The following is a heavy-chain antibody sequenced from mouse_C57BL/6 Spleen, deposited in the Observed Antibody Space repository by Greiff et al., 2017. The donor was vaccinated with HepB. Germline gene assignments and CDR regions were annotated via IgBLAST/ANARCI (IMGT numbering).Heavy chain of an antibody. CDR3: ARENDSNYWFAY. CDR2: ISDGGSYT. V-gene: IGHV5-4*01. CDR1: GFTFSSYA. Sequence: EVQGVESGGGLVKPGGSLKLSCAASGFTFSSYAMSWVRQTPEKRLEWVATISDGGSYTYYPDNVKGRFTISRDNAKNNRYLQMSHLKSEDTAMYYCARENDSNYWFAYWGQGTLVTVSA. J-gene: IGHJ3*01. D-gene: IGHD2-5*01.